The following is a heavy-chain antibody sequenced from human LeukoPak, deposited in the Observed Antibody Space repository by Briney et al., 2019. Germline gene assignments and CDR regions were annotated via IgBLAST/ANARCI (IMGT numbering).Heavy chain of an antibody. CDR2: INPSGGST. V-gene: IGHV1-46*01. Sequence: ASVKVSCKASGYTFTSYYMHWVRQAPGQGLEWMGIINPSGGSTSYAQKFQGRVTITADKSTSTAYMELSSLRSEDTAVYYCARQIVGATFGSLDYWGQGTLVTVSS. J-gene: IGHJ4*02. CDR3: ARQIVGATFGSLDY. D-gene: IGHD1-26*01. CDR1: GYTFTSYY.